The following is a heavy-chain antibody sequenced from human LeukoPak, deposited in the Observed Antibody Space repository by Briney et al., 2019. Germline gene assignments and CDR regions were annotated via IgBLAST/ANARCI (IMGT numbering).Heavy chain of an antibody. Sequence: SVTVSFKASGCTFNIYAISWVRQAPGQGLEWMGGIIPIFGTANYAQKFQGRVTITADESTSTAYMPLSSLRSERTALHYCARPRRNSYGLVQALPFDNWGQGTLVTASS. CDR1: GCTFNIYA. J-gene: IGHJ4*02. CDR2: IIPIFGTA. D-gene: IGHD5-18*01. V-gene: IGHV1-69*01. CDR3: ARPRRNSYGLVQALPFDN.